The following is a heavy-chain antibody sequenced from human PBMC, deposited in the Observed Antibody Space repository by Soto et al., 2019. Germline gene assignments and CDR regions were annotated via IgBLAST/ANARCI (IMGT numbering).Heavy chain of an antibody. CDR3: AKARVDTAMVPLLDY. V-gene: IGHV3-23*01. J-gene: IGHJ4*02. Sequence: GGSLRLSCASSGFTFSSYAMSWVRQAPGKGLEWVSAISGSGGSTYYADSVKGRFTISRDNSKNTLYLQMNSLRAEDTAVYYCAKARVDTAMVPLLDYWGQGTLVTVSS. CDR1: GFTFSSYA. D-gene: IGHD5-18*01. CDR2: ISGSGGST.